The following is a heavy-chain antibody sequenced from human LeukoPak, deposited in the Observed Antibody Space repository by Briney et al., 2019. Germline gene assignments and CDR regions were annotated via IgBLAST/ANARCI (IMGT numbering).Heavy chain of an antibody. D-gene: IGHD3-10*01. CDR3: ANKWEGFGELARKAFDF. J-gene: IGHJ4*02. CDR2: ISYDGRTQ. CDR1: GFNFGSYG. Sequence: GGSLRLSCVASGFNFGSYGMHWVRQTPDKGLEWVAGISYDGRTQNYADSVKGRFTISRDNSKGTLYLQMNSLRPEDTAVYYCANKWEGFGELARKAFDFWGQGTLVTVSS. V-gene: IGHV3-30*18.